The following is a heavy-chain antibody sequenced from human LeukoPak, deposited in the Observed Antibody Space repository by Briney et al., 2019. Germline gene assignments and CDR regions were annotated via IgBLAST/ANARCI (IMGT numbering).Heavy chain of an antibody. D-gene: IGHD4-17*01. CDR1: GFTFSSYE. J-gene: IGHJ6*02. Sequence: GGSLRLSCAASGFTFSSYEMNWVRQAPGKGLEWVSYISNSDSTAHYADSVKGRFTISRDNAQNSLYLQMSSLRAEDTAVYYCARVEDDYGDYYYGMDVWGQGTTVTVSS. CDR3: ARVEDDYGDYYYGMDV. V-gene: IGHV3-48*03. CDR2: ISNSDSTA.